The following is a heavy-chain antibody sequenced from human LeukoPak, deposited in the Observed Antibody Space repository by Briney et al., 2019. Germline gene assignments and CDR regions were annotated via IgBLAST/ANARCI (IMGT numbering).Heavy chain of an antibody. CDR2: IYYSGST. Sequence: SETLSLTCTVSGGSVSSGSYYWSWIRQPPGKGLEWIRYIYYSGSTNYNPSLKSRVTISVDTSKNQFSLKLSSVTAADTAVYYCARAACSGGSCYAGNFDYWGQGTLVTVSS. J-gene: IGHJ4*02. D-gene: IGHD2-15*01. CDR3: ARAACSGGSCYAGNFDY. V-gene: IGHV4-61*01. CDR1: GGSVSSGSYY.